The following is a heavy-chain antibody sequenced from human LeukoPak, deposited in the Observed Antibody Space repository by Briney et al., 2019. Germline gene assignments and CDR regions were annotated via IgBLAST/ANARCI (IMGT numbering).Heavy chain of an antibody. CDR2: IIPIFGTA. V-gene: IGHV1-69*05. CDR3: AREVRVAAADEGNWFDP. CDR1: GGTFTSYA. J-gene: IGHJ5*02. Sequence: PVKVSCKASGGTFTSYAISWVRQAPGQGLEWMGGIIPIFGTANYAQKFQGRVTITTDESTSTAYMELSSLRSEDTAVYYCAREVRVAAADEGNWFDPWGQGTLVTVSS. D-gene: IGHD6-13*01.